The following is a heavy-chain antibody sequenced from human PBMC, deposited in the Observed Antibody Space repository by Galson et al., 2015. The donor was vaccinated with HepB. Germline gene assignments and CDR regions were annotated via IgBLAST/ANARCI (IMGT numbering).Heavy chain of an antibody. CDR1: GYNFANYW. D-gene: IGHD5-18*01. CDR3: TRRNVEAGMVDSDF. J-gene: IGHJ4*02. CDR2: IDPSDSDT. V-gene: IGHV5-10-1*01. Sequence: QSGAEVKKPGDSLRISCQGSGYNFANYWISWVRQMPGKGLEWMGSIDPSDSDTGYSPSFQGHVSISADKSISTAYLQRSSLKASDTAMYFCTRRNVEAGMVDSDFWGQGTLVTVSS.